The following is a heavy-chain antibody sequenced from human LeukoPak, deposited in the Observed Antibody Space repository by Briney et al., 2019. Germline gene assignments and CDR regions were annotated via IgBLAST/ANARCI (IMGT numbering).Heavy chain of an antibody. V-gene: IGHV3-48*03. CDR2: ISSSVSTI. J-gene: IGHJ4*02. CDR1: GFTFSSYE. D-gene: IGHD6-19*01. Sequence: GGTLRLSCAASGFTFSSYEMNWVRQAPGKGLESVSYISSSVSTIYYADSVKGRFTISRDNAKNSLYLQMDSLRAEDTAVYYCARGNSGWYLYYFDYWGQGTLVTVSS. CDR3: ARGNSGWYLYYFDY.